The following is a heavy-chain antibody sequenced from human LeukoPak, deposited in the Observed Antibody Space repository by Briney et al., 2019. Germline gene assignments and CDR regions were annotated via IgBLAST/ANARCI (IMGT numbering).Heavy chain of an antibody. CDR2: IKQDGSEK. CDR1: GFTVSSNY. CDR3: ARVGDDYGDYDYYYYMDV. D-gene: IGHD4-17*01. V-gene: IGHV3-7*01. J-gene: IGHJ6*03. Sequence: GGSLRLSCAASGFTVSSNYMSWVRQAPGKGLEWVANIKQDGSEKYYVDSVKGRFTISRDNAKNSLYLQMNSLRAEDTAVYYWARVGDDYGDYDYYYYMDVWGKGTTVTVSS.